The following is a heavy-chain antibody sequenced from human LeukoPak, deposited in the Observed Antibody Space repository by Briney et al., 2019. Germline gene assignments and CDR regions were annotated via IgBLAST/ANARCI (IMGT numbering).Heavy chain of an antibody. J-gene: IGHJ5*02. CDR2: IYYSGST. CDR3: ARGSPLLRFLEWLPNWFDP. V-gene: IGHV4-30-4*01. CDR1: GGSISSGDYY. D-gene: IGHD3-3*01. Sequence: SQTLSLTCTVSGGSISSGDYYWSWIRQPPGKGLEWIGCIYYSGSTYYNPSLKSRVTISVDTSKNQFSLKLSSVTAADTAVYYCARGSPLLRFLEWLPNWFDPWGQGTLVTVSS.